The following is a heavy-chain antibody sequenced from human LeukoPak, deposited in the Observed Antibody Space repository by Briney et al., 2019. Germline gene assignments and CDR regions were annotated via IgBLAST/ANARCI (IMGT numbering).Heavy chain of an antibody. CDR2: IIPILGIA. Sequence: SVKVSCKASGGTFSSYTISWVRQAPGQGLEWMGRIIPILGIANYAQKFQGRVAITADKSTSTAYMELSSLRSEDTAVYYCARDYCSSTSCLQWFNPWGQGTLVTVSS. CDR1: GGTFSSYT. CDR3: ARDYCSSTSCLQWFNP. V-gene: IGHV1-69*04. J-gene: IGHJ5*02. D-gene: IGHD2-2*01.